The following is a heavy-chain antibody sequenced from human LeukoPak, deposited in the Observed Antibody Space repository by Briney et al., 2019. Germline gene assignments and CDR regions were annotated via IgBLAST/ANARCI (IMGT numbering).Heavy chain of an antibody. CDR1: GYTFTGYY. Sequence: ASVKVSCKASGYTFTGYYMHWVRQAPGQGLEWMGGIIPIFGTANYAQKFQGRVTITADKSTSTAYMELSSLRSDDTAVYYCAREIGDYYGSGSYYPWFDPWGQGTLVTVSS. V-gene: IGHV1-69*06. J-gene: IGHJ5*02. D-gene: IGHD3-10*01. CDR2: IIPIFGTA. CDR3: AREIGDYYGSGSYYPWFDP.